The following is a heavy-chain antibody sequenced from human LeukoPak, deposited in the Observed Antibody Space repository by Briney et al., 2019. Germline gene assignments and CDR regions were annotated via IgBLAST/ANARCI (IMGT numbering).Heavy chain of an antibody. CDR3: ARAGGYGLIDY. Sequence: PSETLSLTCNVSGASMSNYYWVWIRQPPGKGLEWIGSIYHSGTTYSGSTYYNPSLKSRVTISLDTSKNQISLKVGSMTAADTAVYYCARAGGYGLIDYWGQGTMVTVSS. V-gene: IGHV4-39*07. J-gene: IGHJ4*02. CDR2: IYHSGTTYSGST. D-gene: IGHD5-18*01. CDR1: GASMSNYY.